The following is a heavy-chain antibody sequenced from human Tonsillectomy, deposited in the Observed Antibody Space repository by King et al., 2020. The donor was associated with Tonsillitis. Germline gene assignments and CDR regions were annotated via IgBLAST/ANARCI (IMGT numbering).Heavy chain of an antibody. CDR1: GFSFDDYA. V-gene: IGHV3-9*01. Sequence: VQLVESGGGLVQPGRSLRLSCAASGFSFDDYAMHWVRQAPGKGLEWVSGISWNSGRIGCADSVKGRFNISRDNATNALYLQMNSLRAEDTALSYCAKEAGYSSSWYEFDYWGQGTLVTVSS. CDR2: ISWNSGRI. D-gene: IGHD6-13*01. J-gene: IGHJ4*02. CDR3: AKEAGYSSSWYEFDY.